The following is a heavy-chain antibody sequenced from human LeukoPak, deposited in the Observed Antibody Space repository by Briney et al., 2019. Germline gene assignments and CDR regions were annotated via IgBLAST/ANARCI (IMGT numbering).Heavy chain of an antibody. Sequence: ASVKVSCKASGYTFTSYGIRWVRQAPGQGLEWMGWISAYNGNTNYAQKLQGRVTMTTDTSTSTAYMELRSLRSDDTAVYYCASAIAAAGNLKYYFDYWGQGTLVTVSS. CDR2: ISAYNGNT. V-gene: IGHV1-18*01. CDR3: ASAIAAAGNLKYYFDY. CDR1: GYTFTSYG. D-gene: IGHD6-13*01. J-gene: IGHJ4*02.